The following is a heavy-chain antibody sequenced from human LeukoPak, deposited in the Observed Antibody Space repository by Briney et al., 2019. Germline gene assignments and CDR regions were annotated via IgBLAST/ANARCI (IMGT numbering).Heavy chain of an antibody. CDR2: ISSSSSYI. D-gene: IGHD6-19*01. CDR1: GFTFSSYS. V-gene: IGHV3-21*01. J-gene: IGHJ5*02. Sequence: GGSLRLSCAASGFTFSSYSMNWVRQAPGKGLEWVSSISSSSSYIYYADPVKGRFTISRDNAKNSLYLQMNSLRAEDTAVYYCARGVSIAVAGPGPWGQGTLVTVSS. CDR3: ARGVSIAVAGPGP.